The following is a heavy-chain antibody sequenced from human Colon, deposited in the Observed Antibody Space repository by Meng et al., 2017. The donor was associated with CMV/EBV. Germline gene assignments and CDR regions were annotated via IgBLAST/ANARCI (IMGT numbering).Heavy chain of an antibody. J-gene: IGHJ6*02. CDR3: AREDGSGNSNYYYGMDV. D-gene: IGHD3-10*01. Sequence: GESLKISCAASGFTFSGFWMGWVRQAPGKGLEWVAFIRTTRYGGTTEYAASVKGRFTISRDDSKSIAYLQMNTLKTEDTAVYYCAREDGSGNSNYYYGMDVWGQGTTVTVSS. CDR1: GFTFSGFW. CDR2: IRTTRYGGTT. V-gene: IGHV3-49*04.